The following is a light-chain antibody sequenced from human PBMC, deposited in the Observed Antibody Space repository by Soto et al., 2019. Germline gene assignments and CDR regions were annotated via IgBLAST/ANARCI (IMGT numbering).Light chain of an antibody. V-gene: IGKV3-15*01. CDR2: SAS. CDR1: RSVSGN. CDR3: QQYNSWPPFT. J-gene: IGKJ2*01. Sequence: EIVMTQSPATLSVSPGERVTLSCRASRSVSGNLAWYQQKPGQAPRLLLYSASTRATGIPARFSGTGSGSEFPLTIISLQSEDFAVYFCQQYNSWPPFTFGQGTKLEMK.